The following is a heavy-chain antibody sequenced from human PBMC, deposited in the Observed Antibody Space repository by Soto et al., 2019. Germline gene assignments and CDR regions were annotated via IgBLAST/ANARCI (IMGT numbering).Heavy chain of an antibody. CDR1: GYTFTSYA. J-gene: IGHJ2*01. CDR3: SRGGSLYWYFDL. Sequence: QVQLVQSGAEVKKPGASVKVSCKACGYTFTSYAMHWVRQAPGQRLEWMGWINAGNGNTKYSHKFQGRVTITRDTSASTAYMELSSLRSEDTAVYCCSRGGSLYWYFDLWGRGTLVTVSS. V-gene: IGHV1-3*01. D-gene: IGHD1-26*01. CDR2: INAGNGNT.